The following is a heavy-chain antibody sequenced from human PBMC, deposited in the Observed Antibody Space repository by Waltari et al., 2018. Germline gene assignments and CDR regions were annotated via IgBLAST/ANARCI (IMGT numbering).Heavy chain of an antibody. CDR3: AREIVATEVLSSDPLDY. J-gene: IGHJ4*02. CDR1: GYTFTDYY. Sequence: QVQLVQSGAEVKKPGASVKVSCKASGYTFTDYYMHWVRQAPGQGLEWMGWINPNSGGTNYAQKFQGRVTMTRDTSISTAYMELSRLRSDDTAVYYCAREIVATEVLSSDPLDYWGQGTLVTVSS. V-gene: IGHV1-2*02. CDR2: INPNSGGT. D-gene: IGHD3-22*01.